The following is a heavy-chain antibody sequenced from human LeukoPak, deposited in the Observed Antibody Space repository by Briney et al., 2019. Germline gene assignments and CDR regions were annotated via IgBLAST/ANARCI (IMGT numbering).Heavy chain of an antibody. J-gene: IGHJ3*02. CDR1: GGSISSFY. D-gene: IGHD5/OR15-5a*01. Sequence: PSETLSLTCSVPGGSISSFYWSWIRQPPWKGLEYIGYISYSESTSYNPSLKSRVTISVDTSRNQFSLKLTSVTAADTAVYYCARDKGLPQAFDIWGQGTMVTVSS. CDR2: ISYSEST. CDR3: ARDKGLPQAFDI. V-gene: IGHV4-59*01.